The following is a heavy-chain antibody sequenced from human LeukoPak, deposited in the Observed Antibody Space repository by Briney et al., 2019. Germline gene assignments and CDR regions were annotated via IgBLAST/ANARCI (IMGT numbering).Heavy chain of an antibody. J-gene: IGHJ4*02. CDR3: APSILGVAPPGGGANY. CDR2: IRYDGSTK. V-gene: IGHV3-30*02. Sequence: QPGGSLRLSCAASGFTFSGYGMHWVRQTPGKGLEWVAFIRYDGSTKDYADSVRGRFTISRDNSKNTLYLQMNSLRDEDTAVYYCAPSILGVAPPGGGANYWGQGTLVTVSS. D-gene: IGHD3-3*01. CDR1: GFTFSGYG.